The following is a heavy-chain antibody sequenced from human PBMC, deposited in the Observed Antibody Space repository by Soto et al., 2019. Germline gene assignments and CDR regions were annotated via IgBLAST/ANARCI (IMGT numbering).Heavy chain of an antibody. CDR2: ISGSGGST. CDR3: AYSSTPFDY. Sequence: ETLSLTCTVSGDSISRSSFYWGWIRQPPGKGLEWVSAISGSGGSTYYADSVKGRFTISRDNSKNTLYLQMNSLRAEDTAVYYCAYSSTPFDYWGQGTLVTVSS. CDR1: GDSISRSSFY. V-gene: IGHV3-23*01. D-gene: IGHD6-13*01. J-gene: IGHJ4*02.